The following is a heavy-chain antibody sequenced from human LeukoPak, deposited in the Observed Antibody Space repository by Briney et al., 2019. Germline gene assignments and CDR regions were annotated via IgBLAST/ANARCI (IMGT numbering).Heavy chain of an antibody. Sequence: SETLSLTCAVYGGSFSGYYWSWIRQPPRKGLEWIGEINHSGSTNYNPSLKSRVTISVDTSKNQFSLKLSSVTAADTAVYYCARALARRYCTNGVCYGMYFDYWGQGTLVTVSS. CDR1: GGSFSGYY. CDR3: ARALARRYCTNGVCYGMYFDY. V-gene: IGHV4-34*01. J-gene: IGHJ4*02. D-gene: IGHD2-8*01. CDR2: INHSGST.